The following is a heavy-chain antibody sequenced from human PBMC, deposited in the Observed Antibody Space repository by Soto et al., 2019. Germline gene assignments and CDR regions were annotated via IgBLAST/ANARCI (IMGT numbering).Heavy chain of an antibody. CDR1: GFTFSSYS. Sequence: GGSLRLSCAASGFTFSSYSMNWVRQAPGKGLEWVSYISSSSSTIYYGDSVKGRFTISRDNAKNSLYLQMNSLRAEDTAVYYCAGQEYYDILTGYYAHPIGPWGQGTLVTVSS. J-gene: IGHJ5*02. CDR2: ISSSSSTI. V-gene: IGHV3-48*01. CDR3: AGQEYYDILTGYYAHPIGP. D-gene: IGHD3-9*01.